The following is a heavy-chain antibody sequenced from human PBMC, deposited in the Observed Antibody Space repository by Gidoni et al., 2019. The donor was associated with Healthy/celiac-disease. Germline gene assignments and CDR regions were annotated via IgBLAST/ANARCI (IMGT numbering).Heavy chain of an antibody. CDR3: AKDIERGGLGMGYYDYYYGMDV. CDR2: ISWNSGSI. Sequence: EVQLVESGGGLVQPGRSLRLSCAASGFPFGDYAMHWFRQDPGKGREWVSGISWNSGSIGDEDSVKGRFTISRDNAKNSLDLQMNSLRAEDTALYYCAKDIERGGLGMGYYDYYYGMDVWGQGTTVTVSS. CDR1: GFPFGDYA. J-gene: IGHJ6*02. D-gene: IGHD3-16*01. V-gene: IGHV3-9*01.